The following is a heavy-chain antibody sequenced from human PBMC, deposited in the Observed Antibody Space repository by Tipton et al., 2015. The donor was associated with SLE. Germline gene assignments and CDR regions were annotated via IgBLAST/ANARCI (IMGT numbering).Heavy chain of an antibody. J-gene: IGHJ4*02. CDR3: ARDQLKIFDY. Sequence: LSLTCAASGFTFSSYAMHWVRQAPGKGLEWVAVIWYDGSNKYYADSVKGRFTISRDNSKNTLYLQMNSLRAEDTAVYYCARDQLKIFDYWGQGTLVTVSS. V-gene: IGHV3-30*04. CDR2: IWYDGSNK. D-gene: IGHD1-1*01. CDR1: GFTFSSYA.